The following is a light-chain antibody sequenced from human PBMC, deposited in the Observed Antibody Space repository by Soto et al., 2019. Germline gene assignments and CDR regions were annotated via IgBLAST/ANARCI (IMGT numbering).Light chain of an antibody. CDR1: ISDFVVYNY. Sequence: QSALTQPASVSGSPGQSITISCTGTISDFVVYNYVSWYQQHPGKAPKLMIYGVSNRPSGVSNRFSGSKSGNTASLTISGPRADDEADYYCSSHTISSAPQVFGTGTKATVL. CDR2: GVS. J-gene: IGLJ1*01. CDR3: SSHTISSAPQV. V-gene: IGLV2-14*01.